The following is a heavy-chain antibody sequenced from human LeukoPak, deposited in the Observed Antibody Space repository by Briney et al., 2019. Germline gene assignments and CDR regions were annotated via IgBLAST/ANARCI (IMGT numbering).Heavy chain of an antibody. D-gene: IGHD3-22*01. CDR1: GGSISSYY. V-gene: IGHV4-59*01. CDR3: ARVLRYYDSSGYYDYYYYGMDV. Sequence: SESLSLTCTVSGGSISSYYWSWIRQPPGKGLEWIGYIYYSGSTNYNPSFKSRVTISVDTSKNQFSLKLRFVTAADTAVYYCARVLRYYDSSGYYDYYYYGMDVWGQGTTVTVSS. J-gene: IGHJ6*02. CDR2: IYYSGST.